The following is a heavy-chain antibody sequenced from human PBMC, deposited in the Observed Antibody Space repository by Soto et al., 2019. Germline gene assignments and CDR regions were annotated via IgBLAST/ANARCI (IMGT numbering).Heavy chain of an antibody. D-gene: IGHD3-3*01. CDR2: ISSSSSYI. Sequence: GGSLRLSCAASGFTFSSYSMNWVRQAPGKGLELVSSISSSSSYIYYADSVKGRFTISRDNAKNSLYLQMNSLRAEDTAVYYCARDRSGQYYDFWSGYYYYYYGMDVWGQGTTVTVSS. CDR3: ARDRSGQYYDFWSGYYYYYYGMDV. CDR1: GFTFSSYS. V-gene: IGHV3-21*01. J-gene: IGHJ6*02.